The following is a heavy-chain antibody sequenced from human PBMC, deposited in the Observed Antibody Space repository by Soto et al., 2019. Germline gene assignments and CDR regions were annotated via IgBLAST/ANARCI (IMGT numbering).Heavy chain of an antibody. Sequence: ASVKVSCKASGYTFTSYDIYWVRQATGQGLEWMGWMNPNTGNSGYAQKFQGRVTMTSDTSISTAHMELSSLSSEDTAVYYCAGGAETNGWNGFGADKYYFDFWGQGTMITVYS. D-gene: IGHD1-1*01. V-gene: IGHV1-8*01. J-gene: IGHJ4*02. CDR1: GYTFTSYD. CDR3: AGGAETNGWNGFGADKYYFDF. CDR2: MNPNTGNS.